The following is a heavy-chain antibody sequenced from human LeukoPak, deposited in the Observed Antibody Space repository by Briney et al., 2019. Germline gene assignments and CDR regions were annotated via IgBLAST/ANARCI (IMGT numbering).Heavy chain of an antibody. J-gene: IGHJ4*02. CDR3: ARSAGRGSGSYLYPGY. Sequence: GASVKVSCKASGYTFTGYYMHWVRQAPGQGLEWMGWINPNSGGTNYAQKFQGRVTMTRDTSISTAHMELSRLRSDDTAVYYCARSAGRGSGSYLYPGYWGQGTLVTVSS. CDR1: GYTFTGYY. D-gene: IGHD3-10*01. CDR2: INPNSGGT. V-gene: IGHV1-2*02.